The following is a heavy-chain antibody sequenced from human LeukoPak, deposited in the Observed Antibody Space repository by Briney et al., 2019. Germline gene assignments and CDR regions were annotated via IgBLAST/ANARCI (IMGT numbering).Heavy chain of an antibody. CDR1: GGSISSYY. J-gene: IGHJ3*02. D-gene: IGHD3-10*01. CDR2: IYTSGST. CDR3: AREAVWGSGSYPSGDAFDI. Sequence: SETLSLTCTVSGGSISSYYWSWIRQPAGKGLEWIGRIYTSGSTNYNPSLKSRVTISVDTSKNQFSLKLSSVTAADTAVYYCAREAVWGSGSYPSGDAFDIWGQGTMLTVSS. V-gene: IGHV4-4*07.